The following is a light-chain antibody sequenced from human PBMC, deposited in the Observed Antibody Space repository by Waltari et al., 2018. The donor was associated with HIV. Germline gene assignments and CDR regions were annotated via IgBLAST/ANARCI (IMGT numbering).Light chain of an antibody. CDR2: DNN. Sequence: QSVLTQPPSVSAAPGQRVTISCSGSTSTPGNGAVSWYQQVPGTAPKLLTYDNNKRPSGIPDRFSGSKSGTSATLDITGLETGDEADYYCGTWDSSLSIMVFGGGTKVTVL. J-gene: IGLJ2*01. CDR1: TSTPGNGA. CDR3: GTWDSSLSIMV. V-gene: IGLV1-51*01.